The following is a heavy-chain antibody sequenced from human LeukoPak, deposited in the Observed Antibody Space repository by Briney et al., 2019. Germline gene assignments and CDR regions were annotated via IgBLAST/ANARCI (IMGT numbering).Heavy chain of an antibody. CDR2: IIPIFGTA. CDR3: AGASHSSSSLNWFDS. J-gene: IGHJ5*01. D-gene: IGHD6-6*01. Sequence: SLEFSRNGSAASFSSEAITWVAEAPGQRLEWMGGIIPIFGTANYAQKFQGRVTITTDESTSTAYMELSSLRSEDTAVYYCAGASHSSSSLNWFDSWGQGTLVTVSS. CDR1: AASFSSEA. V-gene: IGHV1-69*05.